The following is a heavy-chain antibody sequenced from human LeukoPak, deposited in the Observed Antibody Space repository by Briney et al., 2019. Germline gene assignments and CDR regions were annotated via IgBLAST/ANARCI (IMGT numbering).Heavy chain of an antibody. D-gene: IGHD3-10*01. J-gene: IGHJ4*02. CDR3: ARGGVPYALDY. Sequence: GGSLRLSCAASGFTFSSYWMHWVRQAPGKGPVWVSHINGDGSRIDYADSVKGRFTISRDNAKNTLYLQMNSLRAEDTAVYYCARGGVPYALDYWGQGTLVTVSS. CDR1: GFTFSSYW. V-gene: IGHV3-74*01. CDR2: INGDGSRI.